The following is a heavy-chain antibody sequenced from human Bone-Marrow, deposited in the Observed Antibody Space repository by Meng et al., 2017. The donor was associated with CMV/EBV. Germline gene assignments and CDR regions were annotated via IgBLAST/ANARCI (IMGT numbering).Heavy chain of an antibody. Sequence: GGSLRLSCAASGFTFSDYYMSWIRQAPGKGLEWVSYISSSGSTIYYADSVKGRFTISRDNAKNSLYLQMNSLRAEDTAVYYCARDSAELRFLEWLSLYLDYWGQGTLVTVSS. CDR1: GFTFSDYY. V-gene: IGHV3-11*04. CDR3: ARDSAELRFLEWLSLYLDY. D-gene: IGHD3-3*01. J-gene: IGHJ4*02. CDR2: ISSSGSTI.